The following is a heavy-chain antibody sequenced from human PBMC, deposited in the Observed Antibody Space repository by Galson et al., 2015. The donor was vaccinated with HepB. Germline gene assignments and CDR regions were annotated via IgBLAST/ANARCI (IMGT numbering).Heavy chain of an antibody. CDR1: GGSFSGYY. CDR3: ARIQLGYCSSTSCRPSAGMDV. Sequence: SETLSLTCAVYGGSFSGYYWSWIRQPPGKGLEWIGEINHSGSTNYNPSLKSRVTISVDKSKNQFSLKLSSVTAADTAVYYCARIQLGYCSSTSCRPSAGMDVWGQGTTVTVSS. CDR2: INHSGST. V-gene: IGHV4-34*01. D-gene: IGHD2-2*01. J-gene: IGHJ6*02.